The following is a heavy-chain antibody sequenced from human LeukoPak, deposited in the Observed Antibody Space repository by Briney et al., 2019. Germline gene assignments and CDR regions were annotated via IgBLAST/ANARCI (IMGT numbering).Heavy chain of an antibody. CDR3: AGFFYDNSNAAFDI. J-gene: IGHJ3*02. CDR2: IIPIYGRA. CDR1: GGTFSNYDFTFTSYA. V-gene: IGHV1-69*13. D-gene: IGHD3-22*01. Sequence: SVKVSCKASGGTFSNYDFTFTSYAITWVWQAPGQGLEWMGGIIPIYGRADYPQKFQGRVTITADESTRTVTMQLSSLSSEDTAVYYCAGFFYDNSNAAFDIWGQGTVVTVS.